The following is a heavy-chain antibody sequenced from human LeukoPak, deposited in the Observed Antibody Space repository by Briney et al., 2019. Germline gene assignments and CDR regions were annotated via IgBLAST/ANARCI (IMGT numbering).Heavy chain of an antibody. D-gene: IGHD5-12*01. J-gene: IGHJ5*01. Sequence: SETLSLTCTVSGGSINGYYWSWIRQSPGKGLESLGYIYYTGSTNYNPSLKSRVTMSVDTSRNQFFLRLSSVTAADTAVYFCARGLAPAYDHNWFDSWGQGILVTVSS. CDR1: GGSINGYY. V-gene: IGHV4-59*12. CDR2: IYYTGST. CDR3: ARGLAPAYDHNWFDS.